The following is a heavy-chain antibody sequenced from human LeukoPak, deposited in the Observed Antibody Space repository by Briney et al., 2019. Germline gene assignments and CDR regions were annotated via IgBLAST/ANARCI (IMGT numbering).Heavy chain of an antibody. D-gene: IGHD2-15*01. V-gene: IGHV3-23*01. CDR1: GFTFSTYA. CDR2: ISGSGGDT. CDR3: AKYGGGHLRWFDP. J-gene: IGHJ5*02. Sequence: GGSLRLSCAASGFTFSTYALSWVRQAPGKGLEWVSTISGSGGDTYYADSVKGRFTISRDNSKNTLYLQMNSLRAEDTAVYYCAKYGGGHLRWFDPWGQGTLVTVSS.